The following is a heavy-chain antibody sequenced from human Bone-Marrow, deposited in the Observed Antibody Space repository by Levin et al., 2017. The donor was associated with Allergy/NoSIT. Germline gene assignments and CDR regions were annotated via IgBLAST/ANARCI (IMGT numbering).Heavy chain of an antibody. J-gene: IGHJ4*02. V-gene: IGHV3-9*01. CDR1: GFTFDDYA. CDR3: AKVGSGWFRKKVDS. D-gene: IGHD6-19*01. CDR2: ISWNSGSL. Sequence: SLKISCTASGFTFDDYAMHWVRQGPGKGLEWVSGISWNSGSLAYADSVKGRFTISRDNAKNSLYLQMNSLRAEDTAFYYCAKVGSGWFRKKVDSWGQGTLVTVSS.